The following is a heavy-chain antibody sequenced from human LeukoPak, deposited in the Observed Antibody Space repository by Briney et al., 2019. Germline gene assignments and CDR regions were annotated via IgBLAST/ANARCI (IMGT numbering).Heavy chain of an antibody. V-gene: IGHV4-30-2*01. CDR2: IYHSGST. Sequence: SQTLSLTCAVYGGSISSGGYSWSWIRQPPGKGLEWIGYIYHSGSTYYNPSLKSRVTISVDRSKNQFSLKLSSVTAADTAVYYCARGRPLGHFDYWGQGTLVTVSS. CDR3: ARGRPLGHFDY. J-gene: IGHJ4*02. CDR1: GGSISSGGYS.